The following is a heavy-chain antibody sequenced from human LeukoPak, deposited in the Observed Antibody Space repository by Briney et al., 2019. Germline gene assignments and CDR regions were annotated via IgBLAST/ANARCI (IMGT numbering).Heavy chain of an antibody. CDR2: IKQDESEK. V-gene: IGHV3-7*01. D-gene: IGHD6-19*01. CDR1: GFTFSSYW. J-gene: IGHJ4*02. CDR3: ARDFEISSG. Sequence: GGSLRLSCVASGFTFSSYWMSWVRQAPGKGLEWVANIKQDESEKYYVDSVKGRFTISRDNAKNSLYLQMNSLRAEDTAVYYCARDFEISSGWGQGTLVTVSS.